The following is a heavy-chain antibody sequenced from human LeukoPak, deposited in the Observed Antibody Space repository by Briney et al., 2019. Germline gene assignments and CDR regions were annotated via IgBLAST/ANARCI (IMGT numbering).Heavy chain of an antibody. D-gene: IGHD3-9*01. CDR3: ARECYDILTGTERYYYYYMDV. J-gene: IGHJ6*03. V-gene: IGHV3-48*01. CDR2: ISSSSSTI. CDR1: GFTFSSYS. Sequence: GGSLRLSCAASGFTFSSYSMNWVRQAPGKGLEWVSYISSSSSTIYYADSVKGRFTISRDNAKNSLYLQMNSLRAEDTAVYYCARECYDILTGTERYYYYYMDVWGKGTTVTVSS.